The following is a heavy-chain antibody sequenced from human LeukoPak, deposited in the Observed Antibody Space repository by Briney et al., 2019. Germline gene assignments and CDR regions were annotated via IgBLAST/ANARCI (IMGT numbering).Heavy chain of an antibody. CDR2: ISAYNGNT. CDR3: ARVPYDYVWGSYRYDRGTNFDY. V-gene: IGHV1-18*01. D-gene: IGHD3-16*02. CDR1: GYTFTSYG. J-gene: IGHJ4*02. Sequence: GASVKVSCKASGYTFTSYGTSWVRQAPGQGLEWMGWISAYNGNTNYAQKLQGRVTMTTDTSTSTAYMELRSLRSDDTAVYYCARVPYDYVWGSYRYDRGTNFDYWGQGTLVTVSS.